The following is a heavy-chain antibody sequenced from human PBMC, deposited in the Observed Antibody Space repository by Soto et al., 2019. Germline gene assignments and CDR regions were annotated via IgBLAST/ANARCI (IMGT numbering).Heavy chain of an antibody. CDR1: GFTFDDYT. CDR3: AKDGGRGMDV. J-gene: IGHJ6*02. CDR2: ISRNGGST. Sequence: EVQLVESGGVVVQPGGSLRLSCAASGFTFDDYTMQWVRQAPGKGLEWVALISRNGGSTYYADSVKGRFTISRDNSKNSLYLQMNSLRTEDTALYYCAKDGGRGMDVWGQGTTVTVSS. V-gene: IGHV3-43*01.